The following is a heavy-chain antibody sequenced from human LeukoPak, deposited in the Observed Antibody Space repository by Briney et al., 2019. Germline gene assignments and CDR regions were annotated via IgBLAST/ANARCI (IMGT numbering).Heavy chain of an antibody. Sequence: SETLSLTXTVSGGSISSYYWSWIRQPAGKGLEWIGRIYTSGSTNYNTSLKSRVTMSVDTSKNQFSLKLSSVTAADTAVYYCASSGSYALMDYWGQGTLVTVSS. CDR1: GGSISSYY. CDR3: ASSGSYALMDY. CDR2: IYTSGST. V-gene: IGHV4-4*07. D-gene: IGHD1-26*01. J-gene: IGHJ4*02.